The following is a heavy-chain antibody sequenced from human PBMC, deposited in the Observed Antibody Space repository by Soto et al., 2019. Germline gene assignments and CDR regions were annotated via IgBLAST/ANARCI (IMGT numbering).Heavy chain of an antibody. V-gene: IGHV1-46*01. Sequence: SVKVSCKASGYVFSSSFVHWVRQAPGQGLEWMAMINPTVGSTSYAHNFQGRIAVTRDTSTATVYLDLSSLRSADTAIYYCAREVNTVIMPGDTEDYSGLDVWG. CDR3: AREVNTVIMPGDTEDYSGLDV. CDR1: GYVFSSSF. J-gene: IGHJ6*02. CDR2: INPTVGST. D-gene: IGHD2-21*02.